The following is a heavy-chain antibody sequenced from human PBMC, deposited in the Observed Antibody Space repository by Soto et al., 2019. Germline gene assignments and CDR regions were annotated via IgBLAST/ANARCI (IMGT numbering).Heavy chain of an antibody. CDR1: GFTFSSYA. V-gene: IGHV3-23*01. Sequence: PGGSLRLSCAASGFTFSSYAMSWVRQAPGKGLEWVSAISGSGVSTYYADSVKGRFTISRDNSKNTLYLQMNSLRAEDTAVYYCAKSPGMYYYDSSGYYRYDYWGQGTLVTVSS. D-gene: IGHD3-22*01. CDR2: ISGSGVST. CDR3: AKSPGMYYYDSSGYYRYDY. J-gene: IGHJ4*02.